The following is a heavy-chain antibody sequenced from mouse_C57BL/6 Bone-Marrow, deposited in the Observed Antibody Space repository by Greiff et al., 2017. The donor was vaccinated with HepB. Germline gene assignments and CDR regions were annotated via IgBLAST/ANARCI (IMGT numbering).Heavy chain of an antibody. CDR2: ISDGGSYT. CDR3: AREDYYGSSPLV. CDR1: GFTFSSYA. V-gene: IGHV5-4*01. D-gene: IGHD1-1*01. Sequence: EVQVVESGGGLVKPGGSLKLSCAASGFTFSSYAMSWVRQTPEKRLEWVATISDGGSYTYYPDNVKGRFTISRDNAKNNLYLQMSHLKSEDTAMYYCAREDYYGSSPLVWGTGTTVTVSS. J-gene: IGHJ1*03.